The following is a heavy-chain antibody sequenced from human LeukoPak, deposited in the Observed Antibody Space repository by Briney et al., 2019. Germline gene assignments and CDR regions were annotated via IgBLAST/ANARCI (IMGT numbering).Heavy chain of an antibody. J-gene: IGHJ4*02. D-gene: IGHD1-26*01. Sequence: GRSLRLSCAASGFTFSSYGMHWVRQAPGKGLEWVAVISYDGSNKYYADSVKGRFTISRDNSKNTLYLQMNSLRAEDTAVYYCAKDDGSSIVGARGDFDYWGQGTLVTVSS. CDR2: ISYDGSNK. CDR3: AKDDGSSIVGARGDFDY. CDR1: GFTFSSYG. V-gene: IGHV3-30*18.